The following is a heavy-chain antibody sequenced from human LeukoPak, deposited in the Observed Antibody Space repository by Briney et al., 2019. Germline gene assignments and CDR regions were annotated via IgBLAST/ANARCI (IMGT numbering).Heavy chain of an antibody. CDR3: ARLGGWYYFDH. J-gene: IGHJ4*02. D-gene: IGHD6-19*01. CDR1: GGSFDGYY. CDR2: IVYSGST. V-gene: IGHV4-34*12. Sequence: SETLSLTCAVFGGSFDGYYWTWIRQSPGKGLEWIGEIVYSGSTNYNPSLKSRVSISADTSKVQFSLTLSSVTAADTAVYYCARLGGWYYFDHWGQGTLVTVSS.